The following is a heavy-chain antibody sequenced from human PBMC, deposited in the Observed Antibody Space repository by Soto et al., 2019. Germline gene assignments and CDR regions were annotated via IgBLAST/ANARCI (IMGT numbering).Heavy chain of an antibody. V-gene: IGHV1-2*02. CDR3: ATSSDWSPLLDY. J-gene: IGHJ4*02. CDR2: NNPNGGGT. Sequence: ASVKVSWKASEYTFTGYYLHWVRQAPGQRLEWMGWNNPNGGGTIYAQKFQGRLTMTRDASITTAYMELSRLSSDDTAFYYCATSSDWSPLLDYWGQGTLVTVSS. CDR1: EYTFTGYY. D-gene: IGHD6-19*01.